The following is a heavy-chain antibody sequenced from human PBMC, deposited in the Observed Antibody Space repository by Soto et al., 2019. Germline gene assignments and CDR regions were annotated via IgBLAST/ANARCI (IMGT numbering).Heavy chain of an antibody. V-gene: IGHV1-58*01. D-gene: IGHD3-22*01. CDR1: GFTFTISA. CDR2: IVVGSGNT. CDR3: AAIEEYYYDSSGYYLGAFDI. J-gene: IGHJ3*02. Sequence: SVKVSCKASGFTFTISAVQWVLQARGQRLEWIGWIVVGSGNTNYAQKFQERVTITRDMSTSTAYMELSSLRSEDTAVYYCAAIEEYYYDSSGYYLGAFDIWGQGTMVTV.